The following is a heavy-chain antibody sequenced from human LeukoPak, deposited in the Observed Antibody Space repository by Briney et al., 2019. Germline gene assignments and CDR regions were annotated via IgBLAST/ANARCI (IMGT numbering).Heavy chain of an antibody. CDR1: GFTFSSYA. D-gene: IGHD6-19*01. CDR3: ARGIAVAGTDFDY. V-gene: IGHV3-48*02. CDR2: ISSSSSTI. J-gene: IGHJ4*02. Sequence: GGSLRLSCAASGFTFSSYAMNWVRQAPGTGLEWVSYISSSSSTIYYADSVKGRFTISRDNAKNSLYLHMSNLRDEDTAVYYCARGIAVAGTDFDYWGQGTLVTVSS.